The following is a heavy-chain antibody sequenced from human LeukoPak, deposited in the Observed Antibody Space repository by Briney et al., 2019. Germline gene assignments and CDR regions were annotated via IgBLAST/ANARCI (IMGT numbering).Heavy chain of an antibody. D-gene: IGHD2-8*01. J-gene: IGHJ6*02. CDR1: GGTFSSYA. Sequence: GASVTVSCKASGGTFSSYAISWVRQAPGQGLEWMGWISAYNGNTNYAQKLQGRVTMTTDASTSTAYMELRSLRSDDTAVYYCARDGYCTNGVCYDYYYYGMDVWGQGTTVTVSS. CDR3: ARDGYCTNGVCYDYYYYGMDV. V-gene: IGHV1-18*01. CDR2: ISAYNGNT.